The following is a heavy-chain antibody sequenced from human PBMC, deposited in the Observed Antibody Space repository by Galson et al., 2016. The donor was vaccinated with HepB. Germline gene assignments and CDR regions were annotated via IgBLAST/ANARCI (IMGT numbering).Heavy chain of an antibody. J-gene: IGHJ4*02. CDR2: VSGVGEST. CDR1: GFTFNNYA. V-gene: IGHV3-23*01. CDR3: AKSGIRSCAYLFHGRYLDY. D-gene: IGHD3-10*01. Sequence: SLRLSCAVSGFTFNNYAMTWVRQAPGRGLEWVSAVSGVGESTNYADSVKGRFTISRDNSKDTLYLQMSSLRAEDTAVYYCAKSGIRSCAYLFHGRYLDYWGQGTLVTVSS.